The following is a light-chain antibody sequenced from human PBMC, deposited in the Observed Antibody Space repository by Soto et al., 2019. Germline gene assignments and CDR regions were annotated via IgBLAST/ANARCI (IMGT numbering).Light chain of an antibody. Sequence: QPVLTQPPSVSGAPGQRVTISCTGSSSNIGAGYDVHWYQQLPGTAPKLLIYGNNNRPSGVPDRFSGSKSGTSASLAITGLQAEDEADYYCQSYDNSLSGDWVFGGGTKLTVL. J-gene: IGLJ3*02. V-gene: IGLV1-40*01. CDR3: QSYDNSLSGDWV. CDR2: GNN. CDR1: SSNIGAGYD.